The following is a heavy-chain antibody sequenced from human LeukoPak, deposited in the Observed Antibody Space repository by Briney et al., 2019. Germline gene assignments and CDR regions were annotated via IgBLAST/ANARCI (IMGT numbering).Heavy chain of an antibody. V-gene: IGHV1-18*01. CDR2: ISANNGDT. CDR1: GYTFTSYG. CDR3: ARDPPGLTLGSPGDY. J-gene: IGHJ4*02. Sequence: ASVKVSCKASGYTFTSYGIAWVRQAPGQGLQWMGWISANNGDTSYLQKLQGRVTMTTDTSTNTAYMELRSLTSDDTAVYYCARDPPGLTLGSPGDYWGQGTLVIVSS. D-gene: IGHD3-16*01.